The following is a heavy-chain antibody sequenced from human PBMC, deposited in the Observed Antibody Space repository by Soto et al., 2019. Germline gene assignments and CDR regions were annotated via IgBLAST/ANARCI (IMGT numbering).Heavy chain of an antibody. CDR2: ISSSSSDI. Sequence: EVQLVESGGGLVKPGGPLRLSCAASGFTFSSYSMNWVRQAPGKGLEWVSSISSSSSDIYYADSVKGRFTISRDNAKNSLYLQMNSLRAEDTAVYYCARVLGGSYYYFDYWGQGTLVTVSS. D-gene: IGHD1-26*01. V-gene: IGHV3-21*01. J-gene: IGHJ4*02. CDR3: ARVLGGSYYYFDY. CDR1: GFTFSSYS.